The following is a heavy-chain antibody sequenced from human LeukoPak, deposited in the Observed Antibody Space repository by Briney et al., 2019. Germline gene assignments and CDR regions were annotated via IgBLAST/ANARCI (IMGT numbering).Heavy chain of an antibody. J-gene: IGHJ6*03. CDR3: ARDRIAARRPYYYYMDV. V-gene: IGHV4-59*01. D-gene: IGHD6-6*01. CDR2: IYYSGST. Sequence: PSETLSLTCTVSGGSISSYYWSWIRQPPGKGLEWIGYIYYSGSTNYNPSLKSRVTISVDTSKNQFSLKLSSVTAADTAVHYCARDRIAARRPYYYYMDVWGKGTTVTVSS. CDR1: GGSISSYY.